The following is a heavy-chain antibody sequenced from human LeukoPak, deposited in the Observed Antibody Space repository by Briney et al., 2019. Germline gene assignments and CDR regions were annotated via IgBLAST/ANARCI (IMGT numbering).Heavy chain of an antibody. CDR2: IYHSGNN. D-gene: IGHD4-17*01. J-gene: IGHJ6*03. Sequence: SETLSLTCTASGASMRTYYWAWIRQPPGKGLEWIGCIYHSGNNNYNPSMMSRVNISFETNKKPVSLHLKSVTAADTAIYYCARARDYGDYMDDWGKGTTVSVSS. V-gene: IGHV4-59*01. CDR1: GASMRTYY. CDR3: ARARDYGDYMDD.